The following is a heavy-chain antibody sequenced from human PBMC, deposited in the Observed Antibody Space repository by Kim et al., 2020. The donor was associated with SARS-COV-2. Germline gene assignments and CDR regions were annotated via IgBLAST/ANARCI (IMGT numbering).Heavy chain of an antibody. D-gene: IGHD3-10*01. CDR3: AKTTGRGTHFYGSRVDS. V-gene: IGHV3-23*01. J-gene: IGHJ5*01. CDR1: GFGFSTYA. CDR2: LSGNSAGT. Sequence: GGSLRLSCAASGFGFSTYAMTWVRQGPGKGLEWVSSLSGNSAGTYYAESIKGRFTISRDNSNSTLYLQLSSLRVEDTAVYYCAKTTGRGTHFYGSRVDSWGQGTRVTVSS.